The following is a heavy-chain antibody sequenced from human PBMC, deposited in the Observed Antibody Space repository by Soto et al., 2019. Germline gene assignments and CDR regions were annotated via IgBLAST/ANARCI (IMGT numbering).Heavy chain of an antibody. CDR1: GFTVSSNY. Sequence: EVQLVETGGGLIQPGGSLRLPCAASGFTVSSNYMSWVRQAPGKGLEWVSVIYSGGSTYYADSVKGRFTISRDNSKNTLYLQMNSLRAEDTAVYYCARGNIAAAGTLYFDYWGQGTLVTVSS. J-gene: IGHJ4*02. D-gene: IGHD6-13*01. CDR3: ARGNIAAAGTLYFDY. CDR2: IYSGGST. V-gene: IGHV3-53*02.